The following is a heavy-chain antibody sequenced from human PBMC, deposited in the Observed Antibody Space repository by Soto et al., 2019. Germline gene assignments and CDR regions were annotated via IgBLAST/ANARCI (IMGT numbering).Heavy chain of an antibody. J-gene: IGHJ6*02. CDR3: ARDKYYDSSGPNYYYDMAV. D-gene: IGHD3-22*01. CDR2: ISSSSSYI. Sequence: EVQLVESGGGLVKPGGSLRLSCAASGFTFSSYSMNWVRQAPGKGLEWVSSISSSSSYIYYADSVKGRFTISRDNAKNSLYLKMNSLRAEDTAVYCCARDKYYDSSGPNYYYDMAVWFQGATVTVSS. CDR1: GFTFSSYS. V-gene: IGHV3-21*01.